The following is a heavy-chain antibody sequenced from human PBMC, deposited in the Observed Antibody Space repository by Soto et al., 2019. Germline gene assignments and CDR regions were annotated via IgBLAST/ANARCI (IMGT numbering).Heavy chain of an antibody. CDR3: ARDRVPGLMGYYYYYMDV. CDR1: GFTFSSYW. V-gene: IGHV3-7*01. D-gene: IGHD1-26*01. J-gene: IGHJ6*03. Sequence: GGSLRLSCAASGFTFSSYWMSWVRQAPGKGLEWVANIKQDGSEKYYVDSVKGRFTISRDNAKNSLYLQMNSLRAEDTAVYYCARDRVPGLMGYYYYYMDVWGKGTTVTVSS. CDR2: IKQDGSEK.